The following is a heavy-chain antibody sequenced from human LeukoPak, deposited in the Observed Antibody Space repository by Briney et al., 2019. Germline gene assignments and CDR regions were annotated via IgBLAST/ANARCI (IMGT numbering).Heavy chain of an antibody. J-gene: IGHJ5*02. CDR2: INHSGST. CDR3: ASRQNCSSTSCYALNWFDP. V-gene: IGHV4-34*01. D-gene: IGHD2-2*01. CDR1: GGSFSGYY. Sequence: SETLSLTCAVYGGSFSGYYWSWIRQPPGKGLEWIGEINHSGSTNYNPSLKSRVTISVDTSKNQFSLKLSSLTAADTAVYYCASRQNCSSTSCYALNWFDPWGQGTLVTVSS.